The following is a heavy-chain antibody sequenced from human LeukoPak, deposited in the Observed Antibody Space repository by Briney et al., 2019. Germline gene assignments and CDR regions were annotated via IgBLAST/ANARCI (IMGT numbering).Heavy chain of an antibody. V-gene: IGHV3-43*01. CDR1: GFDFGGYT. J-gene: IGHJ4*02. CDR2: ISWNSGSI. Sequence: PGGSLRLSSAVSGFDFGGYTMHWVRQPPGKGLEWVSLISWNSGSIKYTESVKGRFTISRDNSKNSLYLQMSSLRTEDTALYYCARDIYDSGDFRGDFWGQGTLVTVSS. CDR3: ARDIYDSGDFRGDF. D-gene: IGHD3-22*01.